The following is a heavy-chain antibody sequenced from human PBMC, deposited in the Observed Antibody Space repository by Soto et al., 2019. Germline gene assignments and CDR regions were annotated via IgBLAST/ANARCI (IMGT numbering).Heavy chain of an antibody. CDR2: IIPIFGTA. V-gene: IGHV1-69*13. CDR3: ARVRYDSSGYHDAFDI. J-gene: IGHJ3*02. Sequence: ASVKVSCKASGGTFSSYAISWVRQAPGQGLEWMGGIIPIFGTANYAQKFQGRVTITADESTSTAYMELSSLRSEDTAVYYCARVRYDSSGYHDAFDIWGQGTMVTVSS. D-gene: IGHD3-22*01. CDR1: GGTFSSYA.